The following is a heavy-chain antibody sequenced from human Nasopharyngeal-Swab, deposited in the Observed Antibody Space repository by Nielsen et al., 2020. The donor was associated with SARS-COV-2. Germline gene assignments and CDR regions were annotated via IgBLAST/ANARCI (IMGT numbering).Heavy chain of an antibody. CDR2: ISSSSSYI. Sequence: GESLKISCAASGFTFSSYSMNWVRQAPGKGLEWVSSISSSSSYIYYADSVKGRLTISRDNAKNSLYLQMNSLRAEDTAVYYCARARNYVVVVAASQDNYYYYGMDVWGQGTTVTVSS. V-gene: IGHV3-21*01. D-gene: IGHD2-15*01. CDR3: ARARNYVVVVAASQDNYYYYGMDV. CDR1: GFTFSSYS. J-gene: IGHJ6*02.